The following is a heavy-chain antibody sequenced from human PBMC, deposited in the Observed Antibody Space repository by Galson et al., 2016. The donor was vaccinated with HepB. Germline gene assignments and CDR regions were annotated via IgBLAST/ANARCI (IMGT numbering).Heavy chain of an antibody. D-gene: IGHD2/OR15-2a*01. Sequence: QSGAEVKKPGESLKISYKGSGYSFTSYWIGWVRQMPGKGLEWMGIIYPGDSDTRYRPSLQGRVTISADKTISTADLQWSSLKASDTAMYYCARRGLYSTTFDYWGQGTLVTVSS. CDR2: IYPGDSDT. J-gene: IGHJ4*02. CDR3: ARRGLYSTTFDY. CDR1: GYSFTSYW. V-gene: IGHV5-51*01.